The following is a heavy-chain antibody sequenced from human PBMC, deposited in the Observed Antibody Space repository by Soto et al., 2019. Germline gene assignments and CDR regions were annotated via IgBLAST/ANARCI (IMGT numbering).Heavy chain of an antibody. D-gene: IGHD6-13*01. V-gene: IGHV4-59*01. J-gene: IGHJ4*02. CDR1: GGSITGYH. Sequence: QVQLQESGPGLVKPSETLSLTCTVSGGSITGYHWSWIRQPPGKGLEWIGYIHNSGITNYNPSLQSRVTISAHTSKNPFSRKLSSVTASDTAVYYCARYIEGGIGRGYWGQGHLVTVSS. CDR2: IHNSGIT. CDR3: ARYIEGGIGRGY.